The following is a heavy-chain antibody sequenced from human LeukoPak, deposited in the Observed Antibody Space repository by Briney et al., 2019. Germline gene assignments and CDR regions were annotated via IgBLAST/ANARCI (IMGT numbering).Heavy chain of an antibody. CDR1: GFTFNTYA. V-gene: IGHV3-21*01. CDR3: ARYYGSGSPPFDY. Sequence: GGSLRLSCAASGFTFNTYAMNWVRQAPGKGLEWVSSISDSSSYIYYADSVKGRFTISRDNAKNSLYLQMNVLRAEDTAVYYCARYYGSGSPPFDYWGQGTLVTVSS. D-gene: IGHD3-10*01. J-gene: IGHJ4*02. CDR2: ISDSSSYI.